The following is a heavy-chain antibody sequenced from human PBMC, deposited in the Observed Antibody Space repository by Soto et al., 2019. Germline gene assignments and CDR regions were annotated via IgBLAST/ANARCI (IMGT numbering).Heavy chain of an antibody. Sequence: PSETLSLTCTDSGDSISRSRYYWGWIRQAPGKGLEWIASIHYTGGAYYNPSLRSRVTISVDTSTTQCSLRVSSVTAADTAVYYCARYLYSTSPDIWGQEPWVTSP. J-gene: IGHJ6*02. CDR1: GDSISRSRYY. V-gene: IGHV4-39*01. CDR2: IHYTGGA. CDR3: ARYLYSTSPDI. D-gene: IGHD6-6*01.